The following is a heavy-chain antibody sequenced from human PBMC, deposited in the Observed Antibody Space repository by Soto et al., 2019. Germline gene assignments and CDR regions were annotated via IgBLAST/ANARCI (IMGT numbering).Heavy chain of an antibody. CDR1: GFTFSSYA. D-gene: IGHD3-10*01. CDR3: ARVRFGELV. J-gene: IGHJ4*02. CDR2: IGVGGGDR. Sequence: EVQLLESGGGLVQPGGSLRLSCAASGFTFSSYAMSWVRQAPGKGLEWVSIIGVGGGDRYYPESVKGRFTISRDNSRDTLYLEKHSLRNEDTAVYYCARVRFGELVWGQGTLVNVSS. V-gene: IGHV3-23*01.